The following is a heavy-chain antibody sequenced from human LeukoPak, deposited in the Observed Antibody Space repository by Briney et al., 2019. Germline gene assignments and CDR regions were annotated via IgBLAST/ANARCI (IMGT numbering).Heavy chain of an antibody. CDR1: GFTFSNYA. CDR2: ISGGGDNT. J-gene: IGHJ4*02. Sequence: PGGSLSLSCAASGFTFSNYAMSWVRQAPGKGLEWVSAISGGGDNTYYADSVKGRFTISRDNSKNTLYLQMNSLRAEDTAVYYCTRNSELFDYWGQGTLVTVSS. V-gene: IGHV3-23*01. D-gene: IGHD4-23*01. CDR3: TRNSELFDY.